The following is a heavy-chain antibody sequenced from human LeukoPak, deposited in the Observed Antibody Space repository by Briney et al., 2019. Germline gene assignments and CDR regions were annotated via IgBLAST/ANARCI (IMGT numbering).Heavy chain of an antibody. CDR3: ARLLWFGELKLDYYGMDV. J-gene: IGHJ6*02. Sequence: SETLSLTCTVSGGSISSYYWSWIRQPPGKGLEWIGYIYYSGSTNYNPSLKSRVTISVDTSKTQFSLKLSSVTAADTAVYYCARLLWFGELKLDYYGMDVWGQGTTVTVSS. CDR1: GGSISSYY. CDR2: IYYSGST. V-gene: IGHV4-59*01. D-gene: IGHD3-10*01.